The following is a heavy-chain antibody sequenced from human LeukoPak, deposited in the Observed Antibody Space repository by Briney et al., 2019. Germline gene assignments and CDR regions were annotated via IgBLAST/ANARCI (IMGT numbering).Heavy chain of an antibody. V-gene: IGHV4-59*11. CDR1: GASISSQY. CDR2: IYNSGST. D-gene: IGHD6-13*01. Sequence: SETLSLTCSVSGASISSQYWTWIRQPPGKGLEWIGYIYNSGSTNYNPSLKSRVTMSIDTSKNQFSLKLSSVTAADTAVYYCARERAAAGTRWFDPWGQGTLVTVSS. CDR3: ARERAAAGTRWFDP. J-gene: IGHJ5*02.